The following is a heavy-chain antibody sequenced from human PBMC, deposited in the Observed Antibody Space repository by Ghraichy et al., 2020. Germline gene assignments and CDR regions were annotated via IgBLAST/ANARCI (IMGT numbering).Heavy chain of an antibody. Sequence: SETLSLTCAVYGGSFSGYYWSWIRQPPGKGLEWIGEINHSGSTNYNPSLKSRVTISVDTSKNQFSLKLSSVTAADTAVYYCARGPPGGAVAGWPSYWGQGTLVTVSS. V-gene: IGHV4-34*01. CDR3: ARGPPGGAVAGWPSY. CDR2: INHSGST. CDR1: GGSFSGYY. D-gene: IGHD6-19*01. J-gene: IGHJ4*02.